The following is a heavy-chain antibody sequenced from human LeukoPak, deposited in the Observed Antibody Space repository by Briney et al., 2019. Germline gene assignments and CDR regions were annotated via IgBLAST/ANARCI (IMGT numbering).Heavy chain of an antibody. D-gene: IGHD2-2*01. CDR1: GFTFDDYA. V-gene: IGHV3-9*01. CDR2: ISWNSGNI. CDR3: AKDLGDIVVLPTANNAFDI. Sequence: GGSLRLSCVASGFTFDDYAMHWVRQTPGKGLEWVSGISWNSGNIGYADSVEGRFTISRDNVKKSLYLQMNSLRAEDTAVYYCAKDLGDIVVLPTANNAFDIWGQGTMVTVSS. J-gene: IGHJ3*02.